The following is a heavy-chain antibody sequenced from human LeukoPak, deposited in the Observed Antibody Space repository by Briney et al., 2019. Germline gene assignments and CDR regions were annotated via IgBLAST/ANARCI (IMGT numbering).Heavy chain of an antibody. Sequence: GGSLRLSCAASGFTFSSYGMHWVRQAPGKGLEWVAFIRYDGSNKYYADSVKGRFTISRDNSKNTLYLQMNSLRAEDTAVYYCAKPGGYYDSSGYFDYWGQGTLAPVSS. CDR2: IRYDGSNK. V-gene: IGHV3-30*02. D-gene: IGHD3-22*01. CDR1: GFTFSSYG. CDR3: AKPGGYYDSSGYFDY. J-gene: IGHJ4*02.